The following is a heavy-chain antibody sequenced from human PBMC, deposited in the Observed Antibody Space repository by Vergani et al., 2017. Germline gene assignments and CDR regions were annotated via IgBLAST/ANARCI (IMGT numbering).Heavy chain of an antibody. CDR1: GFTFDDYT. Sequence: EVQLVESGGVVVQPGGSLRLSCAASGFTFDDYTMHWVRQAPGKGLEWVSLISWDGGSTYYADSVKGRFTISRDNSKNTLYLQMNSLRAEDTAVYYCASDGRDYYDSSGYYPMDVWGQGTTVTVSS. V-gene: IGHV3-43*01. J-gene: IGHJ6*02. CDR2: ISWDGGST. D-gene: IGHD3-22*01. CDR3: ASDGRDYYDSSGYYPMDV.